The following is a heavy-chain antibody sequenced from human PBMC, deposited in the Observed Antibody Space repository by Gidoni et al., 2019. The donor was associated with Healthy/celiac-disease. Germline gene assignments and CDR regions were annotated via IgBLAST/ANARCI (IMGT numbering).Heavy chain of an antibody. Sequence: EVQLLESGGGWVQPGGSLRLSCAASGFTFSSYAMRWVRQAPGKGLEWVSAISGSGCSTYYADSVKGRFTISRDNSKNTLYLQMNSLRAEHTAVYYCANPGGDFWSGYGSLWGQGTLVTVSS. V-gene: IGHV3-23*01. CDR2: ISGSGCST. J-gene: IGHJ4*02. D-gene: IGHD3-3*01. CDR3: ANPGGDFWSGYGSL. CDR1: GFTFSSYA.